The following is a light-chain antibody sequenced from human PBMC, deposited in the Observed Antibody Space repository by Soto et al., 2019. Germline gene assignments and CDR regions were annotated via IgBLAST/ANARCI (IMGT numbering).Light chain of an antibody. CDR2: ENN. CDR3: GTWDSSLRVVV. J-gene: IGLJ2*01. V-gene: IGLV1-51*01. Sequence: QSMLTQPPSVSAAPGQRVTISCSGSSSNIGNNFISWYQQLPGTAPKLLIYENNKRPSGIPDRFSGSKSGTSATLGITGLQTGDEADYYCGTWDSSLRVVVLGGGTKVTVL. CDR1: SSNIGNNF.